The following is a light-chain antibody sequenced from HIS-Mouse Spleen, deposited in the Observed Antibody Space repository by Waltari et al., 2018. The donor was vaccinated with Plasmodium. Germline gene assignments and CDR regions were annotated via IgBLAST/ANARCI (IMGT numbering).Light chain of an antibody. V-gene: IGKV1-5*03. J-gene: IGKJ1*01. CDR3: QQYNSYSWT. CDR1: QSITSW. Sequence: DIQITQSPSTLSAPVGDRVTITCRASQSITSWLAWYQQKPGKAPKLLIYKASSLESGVPSRFSGSGSGTEFTLTISSLQPDDFATYYCQQYNSYSWTFGQGTKVEIK. CDR2: KAS.